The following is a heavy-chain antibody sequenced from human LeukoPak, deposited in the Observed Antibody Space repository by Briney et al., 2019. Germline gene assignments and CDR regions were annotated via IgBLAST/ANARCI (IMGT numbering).Heavy chain of an antibody. CDR2: ILHDGSNK. J-gene: IGHJ4*02. Sequence: GRSLRLSCAASGFTFSNYAMHWVRQAPGKGLEWVAVILHDGSNKYHADSVKGRFTISRDNPKKTLYLQMNNLTSEDTAVYYCTRIPSSTSSRYYFDYWGQGTLVTVSS. V-gene: IGHV3-30*03. CDR3: TRIPSSTSSRYYFDY. CDR1: GFTFSNYA. D-gene: IGHD6-13*01.